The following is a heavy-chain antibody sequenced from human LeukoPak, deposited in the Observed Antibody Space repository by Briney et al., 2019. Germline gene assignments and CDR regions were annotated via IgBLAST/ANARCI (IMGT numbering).Heavy chain of an antibody. J-gene: IGHJ5*02. D-gene: IGHD3-16*01. CDR3: AKIYYGYVWGSFVDP. CDR1: GFTFSSYA. CDR2: ISGSGGST. Sequence: GGSLRLSCAASGFTFSSYAMSWLRQAPGKGLEWVSAISGSGGSTYYAESVKGRFTISRDNSKNTLYLQMNGLRAEDTAVYYCAKIYYGYVWGSFVDPWGQGTLVTVSS. V-gene: IGHV3-23*01.